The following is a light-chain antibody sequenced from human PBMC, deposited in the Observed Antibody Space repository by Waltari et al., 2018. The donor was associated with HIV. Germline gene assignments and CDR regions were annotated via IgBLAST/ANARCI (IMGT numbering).Light chain of an antibody. Sequence: QSALTQPASVSGSPGQSITISCTGTSSDVGGYKYVSWYQQYPGKAPKLIIYDVTNRPSGVSNRFSGSKSGNTASLTISGLQAEDEADYYCCSYTSSITGRVFGTGTKVTGL. J-gene: IGLJ1*01. V-gene: IGLV2-14*03. CDR3: CSYTSSITGRV. CDR1: SSDVGGYKY. CDR2: DVT.